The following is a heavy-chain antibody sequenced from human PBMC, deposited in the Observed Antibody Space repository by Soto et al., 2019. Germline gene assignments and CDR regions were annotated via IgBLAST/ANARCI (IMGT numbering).Heavy chain of an antibody. V-gene: IGHV4-34*01. D-gene: IGHD3-3*01. Sequence: SETLSLTCSVYGGSFSDYYWSWIRQPPGKGLEWIGEINHSGSTNYSPSLKSRVTISVHTSKNQFSLKLSSVTAADTAVYYCARARKGSGSDYYYHYGMDVWGKGTTVTVSS. J-gene: IGHJ6*04. CDR3: ARARKGSGSDYYYHYGMDV. CDR2: INHSGST. CDR1: GGSFSDYY.